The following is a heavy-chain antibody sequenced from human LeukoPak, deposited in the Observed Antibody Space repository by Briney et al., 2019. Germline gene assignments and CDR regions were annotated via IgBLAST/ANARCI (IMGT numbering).Heavy chain of an antibody. CDR2: ITTSDGNT. Sequence: GGSLRLSCAASGFTFSSYTMSWVRQAPGKGLEWVSTITTSDGNTYYADSVKGRFTVSRDNAKNSLYLQMNSLRAEDTALYYCAKDTAMVTDYYYGMDVWGQGTTVTVSS. D-gene: IGHD5-18*01. CDR3: AKDTAMVTDYYYGMDV. J-gene: IGHJ6*02. CDR1: GFTFSSYT. V-gene: IGHV3-23*01.